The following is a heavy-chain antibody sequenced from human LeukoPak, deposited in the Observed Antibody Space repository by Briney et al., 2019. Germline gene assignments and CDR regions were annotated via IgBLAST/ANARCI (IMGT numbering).Heavy chain of an antibody. CDR1: GGSISSSSYY. Sequence: PSETLSLTCTVSGGSISSSSYYWGWIRQPPGKGLEWIGSIYYSGSTYYNPSLKSRVTISVDTSKNQFSLKLSSVTAADTAVYYCARGVDIVLMVYAIGHIDYWGQGTLVTVSS. D-gene: IGHD2-8*01. J-gene: IGHJ4*02. V-gene: IGHV4-39*07. CDR3: ARGVDIVLMVYAIGHIDY. CDR2: IYYSGST.